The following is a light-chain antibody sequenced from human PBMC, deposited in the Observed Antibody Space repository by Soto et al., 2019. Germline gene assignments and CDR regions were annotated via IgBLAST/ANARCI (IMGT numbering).Light chain of an antibody. Sequence: QSVLTQPASVSGSPGQSITISCTGTSSDVGGYNYVSWYQQHPGKAPKLMIYAVTDRPSGVSSRFSGSKSGNTASLTISGLQAEDEADYYCSSYTSSSTLFG. J-gene: IGLJ1*01. CDR1: SSDVGGYNY. V-gene: IGLV2-14*01. CDR3: SSYTSSSTL. CDR2: AVT.